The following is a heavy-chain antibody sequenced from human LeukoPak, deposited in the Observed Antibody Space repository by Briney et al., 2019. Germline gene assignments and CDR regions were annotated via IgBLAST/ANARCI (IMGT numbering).Heavy chain of an antibody. D-gene: IGHD6-13*01. Sequence: PSETLSLTCTVSGYSISSGYYWGWIRQPPGKGLEWIGSIYHSGSTYYNPFLKSRVTISVDTSKNQFSLKLSSVTAADTAVYYCARSLFIAAAGTFNYWGQGTLVTVSS. CDR1: GYSISSGYY. CDR2: IYHSGST. V-gene: IGHV4-38-2*02. J-gene: IGHJ4*02. CDR3: ARSLFIAAAGTFNY.